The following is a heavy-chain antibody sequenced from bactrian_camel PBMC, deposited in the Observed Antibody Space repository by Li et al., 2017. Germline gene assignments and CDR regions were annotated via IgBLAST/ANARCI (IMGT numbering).Heavy chain of an antibody. CDR2: LGMYGRT. Sequence: VQLVESGGGSVQAGGSLRLSCQASGVITNYMAWFRQAPGKEREGVAALGMYGRTSYADFVKGRFTISKDNAEPILFLQMDSLEPDDTAMYYRAIDDFAPCRRGWWRLTHALRGQGTQVTVS. D-gene: IGHD4*01. J-gene: IGHJ4*01. CDR1: GVITNY. V-gene: IGHV3S53*01. CDR3: AIDDFAPCRRGWWRLTHAL.